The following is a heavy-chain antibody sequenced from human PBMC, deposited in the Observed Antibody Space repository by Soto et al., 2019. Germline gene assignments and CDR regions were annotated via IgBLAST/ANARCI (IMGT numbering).Heavy chain of an antibody. D-gene: IGHD3-9*01. CDR1: GFTFSSYA. CDR3: AREQHYDILTGPFGY. CDR2: ISYDGSNK. J-gene: IGHJ4*02. Sequence: GGSLRLSCAASGFTFSSYAMHWVRQAPGKGLEWVAVISYDGSNKYYADSVKGRFTISRDNSKNTLYLQMNSLRAEDTAVYYCAREQHYDILTGPFGYWGQGTLVTVSS. V-gene: IGHV3-30-3*01.